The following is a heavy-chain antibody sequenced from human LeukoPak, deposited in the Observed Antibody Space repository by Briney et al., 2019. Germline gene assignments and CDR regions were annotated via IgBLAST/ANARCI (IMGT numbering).Heavy chain of an antibody. Sequence: PGGSLRLSCAASGFTFSSYSMNWVRQAPGKGLEWVSSISSSSSYIYYADSVKGRFTISRDNAKNSLYLQMNSLGAEDTAVYYCAREPDTGLSRWGQGTLVTVSS. D-gene: IGHD5-18*01. J-gene: IGHJ4*02. CDR3: AREPDTGLSR. CDR1: GFTFSSYS. V-gene: IGHV3-21*01. CDR2: ISSSSSYI.